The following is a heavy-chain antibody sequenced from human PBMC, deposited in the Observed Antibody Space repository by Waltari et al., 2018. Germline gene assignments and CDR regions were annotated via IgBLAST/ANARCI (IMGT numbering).Heavy chain of an antibody. D-gene: IGHD6-19*01. CDR1: GYTFTSYY. CDR3: ARSDSSGPDY. V-gene: IGHV1-2*06. CDR2: INPNSGGT. J-gene: IGHJ4*02. Sequence: QVQLVQSGAEVKKPGASVKVSCKASGYTFTSYYMHWVRQAPGQGLEWMGRINPNSGGTNYAQTCQGRVTMTRDTSISTAYMELSGLRSDDTAVYYCARSDSSGPDYWGQGTLVTVSS.